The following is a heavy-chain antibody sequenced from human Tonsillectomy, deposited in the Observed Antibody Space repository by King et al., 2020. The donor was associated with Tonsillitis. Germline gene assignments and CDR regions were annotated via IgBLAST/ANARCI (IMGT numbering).Heavy chain of an antibody. CDR3: ARPPMVRGEPHNWMDP. CDR1: GGTFNNYA. D-gene: IGHD3-10*01. Sequence: QLVQSGAEVKKPGSSVKVSCKPSGGTFNNYALTWVRQAPGQGLEWMGRIIPMLGIANYPQKFQGRVTITADKSTSTAYMELSSLRSEDTAVYYCARPPMVRGEPHNWMDPWGQGTLVTVSS. J-gene: IGHJ5*02. CDR2: IIPMLGIA. V-gene: IGHV1-69*09.